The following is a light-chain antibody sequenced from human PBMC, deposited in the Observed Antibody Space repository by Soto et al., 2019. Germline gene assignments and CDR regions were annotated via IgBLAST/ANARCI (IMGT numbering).Light chain of an antibody. V-gene: IGKV1-33*01. CDR3: QQHDNLPLT. J-gene: IGKJ4*01. CDR2: DAS. Sequence: DIQMTQSPSSLSASLVERVTITCQASQDISDYINWYQQKAGKAPKLLIFDASNLDTGVPSRFSGSGFGTDFTFTISSLQAEDIATYYCQQHDNLPLTFGGGTKVEIK. CDR1: QDISDY.